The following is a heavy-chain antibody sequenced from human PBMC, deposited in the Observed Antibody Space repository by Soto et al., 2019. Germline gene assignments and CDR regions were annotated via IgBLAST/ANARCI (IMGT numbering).Heavy chain of an antibody. Sequence: GASVKVSCKASGYTFTSYGISWVRQAPGQGLEWMGWISAYNGNTNYAQKLQGRVTMTTDTSTSTAYMELRSLRSDDTAVYYCARGLGMYYDFGGAFDIWGQGTMVTVSS. V-gene: IGHV1-18*04. D-gene: IGHD3-3*01. CDR3: ARGLGMYYDFGGAFDI. CDR2: ISAYNGNT. J-gene: IGHJ3*02. CDR1: GYTFTSYG.